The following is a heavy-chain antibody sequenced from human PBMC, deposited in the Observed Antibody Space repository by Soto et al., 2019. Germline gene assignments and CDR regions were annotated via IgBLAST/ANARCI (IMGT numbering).Heavy chain of an antibody. D-gene: IGHD6-6*01. CDR3: ARRARPDFYYMDV. CDR1: GFTLSGYA. J-gene: IGHJ6*03. Sequence: HHGGCLRLSCAASGFTLSGYAMDWVRQAPGKGLEYVSGISSNGVGTYYANSVQGRFTISRDNSKNTVYLQMGSLRPEGMAVYYCARRARPDFYYMDVWGKGTTVTVSS. V-gene: IGHV3-64*01. CDR2: ISSNGVGT.